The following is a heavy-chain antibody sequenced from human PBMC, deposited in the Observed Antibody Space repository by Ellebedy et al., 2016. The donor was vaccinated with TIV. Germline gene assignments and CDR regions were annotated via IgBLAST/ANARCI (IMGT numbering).Heavy chain of an antibody. V-gene: IGHV3-30*02. D-gene: IGHD3-10*01. CDR2: MSYDGRNK. J-gene: IGHJ4*02. Sequence: PGGSLRLSCAASGVTFSTYGVHWVRRAPGKGLEWVAFMSYDGRNKYYGDSVKGRFTISIDNSNNTLYLQMNSLRTEDTALYYCAKDLGVYGSGSHYWGQGTLVTVSS. CDR3: AKDLGVYGSGSHY. CDR1: GVTFSTYG.